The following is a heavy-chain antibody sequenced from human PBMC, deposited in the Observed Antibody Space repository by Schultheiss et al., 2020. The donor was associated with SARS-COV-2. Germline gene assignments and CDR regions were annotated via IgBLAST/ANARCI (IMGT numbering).Heavy chain of an antibody. CDR1: GGPISSGGYY. Sequence: SETLSLTCTISGGPISSGGYYWSWIRQHPGKGLEWIGYIYYSGSTYYNPSLKSRVTISVDTSKNQFSLKLSSVTAADTAVYYCARSRYCSSTSCYTDAFDTWGQATMVTVSS. V-gene: IGHV4-31*03. J-gene: IGHJ3*02. CDR3: ARSRYCSSTSCYTDAFDT. CDR2: IYYSGST. D-gene: IGHD2-2*02.